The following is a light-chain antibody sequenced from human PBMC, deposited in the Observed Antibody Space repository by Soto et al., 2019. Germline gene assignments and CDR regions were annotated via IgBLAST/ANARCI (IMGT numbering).Light chain of an antibody. J-gene: IGKJ1*01. CDR2: GAS. CDR1: QSVSSSY. V-gene: IGKV3-20*01. Sequence: EIVLTQSPGTLSLSPGERATLSCRASQSVSSSYLAWYQQKPGQAPRLLIYGASSRATGIPDRFSGSGSGTDFTLTISRLEPEDFAVYYCQQYGSSPKTFGKGTKME. CDR3: QQYGSSPKT.